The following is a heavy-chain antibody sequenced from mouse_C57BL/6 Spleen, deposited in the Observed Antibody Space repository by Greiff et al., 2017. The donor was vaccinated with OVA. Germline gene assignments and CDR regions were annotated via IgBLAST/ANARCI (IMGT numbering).Heavy chain of an antibody. V-gene: IGHV1-26*01. CDR2: INPNNGGT. J-gene: IGHJ4*01. D-gene: IGHD3-1*01. CDR1: GYTFTDYY. Sequence: EVQLQQSGPELVKPGASVKISCKASGYTFTDYYMNWVKQSHGKSLEWIGDINPNNGGTSYNQKFKGKATLTVDKSSSTAYMELRSLTSEDSAVYYCARGLSYAMDYWGQGTSVTVSS. CDR3: ARGLSYAMDY.